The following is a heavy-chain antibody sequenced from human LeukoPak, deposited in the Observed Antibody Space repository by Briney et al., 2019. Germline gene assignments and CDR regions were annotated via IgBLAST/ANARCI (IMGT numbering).Heavy chain of an antibody. CDR3: ARGPSKNYFDF. CDR1: GFTFSSYG. D-gene: IGHD4-11*01. CDR2: IWYDGSNK. V-gene: IGHV3-33*01. J-gene: IGHJ4*02. Sequence: GGSLRLSCAASGFTFSSYGMHWGRQAPGRGLEWVAVIWYDGSNKYYAASVKGRFTISRDNAKNSLYLQMNSLRDEDTAVYYCARGPSKNYFDFWGQGTLVTVSS.